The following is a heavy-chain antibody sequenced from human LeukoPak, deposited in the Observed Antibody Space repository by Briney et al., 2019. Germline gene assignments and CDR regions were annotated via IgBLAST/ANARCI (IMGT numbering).Heavy chain of an antibody. V-gene: IGHV1-2*02. CDR3: ARDGYSSSWYYYYGMDV. CDR2: INPNSGGT. Sequence: ASVKVSCKASGYTFTSYDINWVRQATGQGLEWMGWINPNSGGTNYAQKFQGRVTMTRDTSISTAYMELSRLRSDDTAVYYCARDGYSSSWYYYYGMDVWGQGTTVTVSS. CDR1: GYTFTSYD. J-gene: IGHJ6*02. D-gene: IGHD6-13*01.